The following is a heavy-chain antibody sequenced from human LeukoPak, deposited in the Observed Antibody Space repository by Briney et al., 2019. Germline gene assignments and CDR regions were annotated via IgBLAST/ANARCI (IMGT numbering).Heavy chain of an antibody. D-gene: IGHD6-13*01. CDR2: TYYRSKWYN. CDR3: ARVVRGDSSSWNLYYYYMDV. J-gene: IGHJ6*03. V-gene: IGHV6-1*01. CDR1: GDSVSSNSAA. Sequence: SQTLSLTCAISGDSVSSNSAAWNWIRQSPSRGLEWLGRTYYRSKWYNDYAVSVKSRITINPDTSKNQFSLQLNSVTPEDTAVYYCARVVRGDSSSWNLYYYYMDVWGKGTTVTISS.